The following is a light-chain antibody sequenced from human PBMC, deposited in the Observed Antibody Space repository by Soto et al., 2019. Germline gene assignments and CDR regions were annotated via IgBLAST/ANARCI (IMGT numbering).Light chain of an antibody. CDR2: GAS. CDR1: QSVSSSY. V-gene: IGKV3-20*01. Sequence: EIVLTQSPGTLSLSPGERATVSCRASQSVSSSYLAWYQQKPGQAPRLLIYGASSRATGIPDRFSGSGSGSDFTLTISSLQSEDFAVYYCQQYNKWPLTFGPGTKVDIK. J-gene: IGKJ3*01. CDR3: QQYNKWPLT.